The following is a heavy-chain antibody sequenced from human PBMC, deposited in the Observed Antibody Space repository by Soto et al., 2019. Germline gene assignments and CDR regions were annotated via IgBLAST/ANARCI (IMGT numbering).Heavy chain of an antibody. CDR1: GGSISSSSYS. CDR2: IYYSGST. V-gene: IGHV4-39*01. Sequence: QLQLQESGPRLVKPAETLSLTCSVSGGSISSSSYSWGWIRQPPGKGLEWIGTIYYSGSTHYNPSLEDRVDTPAETTRTQLSRWLSSVTAADTAVYYCGRQPGHCGSTTCFGYYSVDVWGQGTTVTVS. J-gene: IGHJ6*02. CDR3: GRQPGHCGSTTCFGYYSVDV. D-gene: IGHD2-2*01.